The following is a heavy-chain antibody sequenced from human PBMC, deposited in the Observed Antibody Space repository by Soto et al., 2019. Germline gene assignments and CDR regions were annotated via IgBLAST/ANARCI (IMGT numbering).Heavy chain of an antibody. J-gene: IGHJ6*02. D-gene: IGHD6-6*01. CDR1: GYTLTELS. Sequence: QVQLVQSGAEVKKPGASVKVSCKVSGYTLTELSMHWVRQAPGKGLEWMGGFDPEDGETIYAQKFQGRVTMTEDTSKDTAYMELSSLRSEDTAVYYCATSSIAARLCSGYYYGMDVWGQGTTVTVSS. CDR2: FDPEDGET. V-gene: IGHV1-24*01. CDR3: ATSSIAARLCSGYYYGMDV.